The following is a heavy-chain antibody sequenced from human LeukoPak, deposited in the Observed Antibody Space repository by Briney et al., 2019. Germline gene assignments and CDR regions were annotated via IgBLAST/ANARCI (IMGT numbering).Heavy chain of an antibody. CDR2: MNPNSGNT. CDR1: GYTFTSYD. J-gene: IGHJ4*02. CDR3: AILGGEWELRDGDY. Sequence: ASVKVSCKASGYTFTSYDINWVRQATGQGLEWMGWMNPNSGNTGYAQKFQGRVTMTRNTSISTAYMELSSLRSEDTAVYYCAILGGEWELRDGDYWGQGTLVTVSS. V-gene: IGHV1-8*01. D-gene: IGHD1-26*01.